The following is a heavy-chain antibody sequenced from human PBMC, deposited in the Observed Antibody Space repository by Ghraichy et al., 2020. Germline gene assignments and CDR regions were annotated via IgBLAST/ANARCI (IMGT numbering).Heavy chain of an antibody. CDR3: ASDYWGAPDY. Sequence: GESLNISCAASGFTFRKYWMSWVRQAPGKGLEWVANINRDGSDKYSVDSVKGRFTISRDNAHNSLYLQMNSLRAEDTAMYFCASDYWGAPDYWGQRTLVTVSP. CDR1: GFTFRKYW. J-gene: IGHJ4*02. D-gene: IGHD7-27*01. CDR2: INRDGSDK. V-gene: IGHV3-7*01.